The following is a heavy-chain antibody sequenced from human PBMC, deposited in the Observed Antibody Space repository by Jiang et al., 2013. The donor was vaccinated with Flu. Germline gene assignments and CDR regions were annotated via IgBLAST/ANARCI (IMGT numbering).Heavy chain of an antibody. J-gene: IGHJ6*02. D-gene: IGHD6-19*01. V-gene: IGHV1-46*01. CDR2: INPSGGST. Sequence: SGAEVKKPGASVKVSCKASGYTFTSYYMHWVRQAPGQGLEWMGIINPSGGSTSYAQKFQGRVTMTRDTSTSTVYMELSSLRSEDTAVYYCARSYSSTYWYYYYGMDVWGQGTTVTVSS. CDR1: GYTFTSYY. CDR3: ARSYSSTYWYYYYGMDV.